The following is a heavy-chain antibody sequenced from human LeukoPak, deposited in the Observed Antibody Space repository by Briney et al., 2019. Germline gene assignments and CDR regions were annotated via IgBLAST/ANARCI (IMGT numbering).Heavy chain of an antibody. Sequence: GASVKVSCKVSGYTLTELSMHWVRQAPGKGLEWMGGFDPEDGETIYAQKFQGRVTITADESTSTAYMELSSLRSEDTAVYYCARDFNGGNFDYWGQGTLVTVSS. CDR1: GYTLTELS. D-gene: IGHD2-8*01. CDR2: FDPEDGET. J-gene: IGHJ4*02. V-gene: IGHV1-24*01. CDR3: ARDFNGGNFDY.